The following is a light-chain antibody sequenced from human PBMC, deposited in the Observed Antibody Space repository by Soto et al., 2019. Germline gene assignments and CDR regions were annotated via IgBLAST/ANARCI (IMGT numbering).Light chain of an antibody. J-gene: IGKJ1*01. CDR1: QTVAKNY. Sequence: EIVLTQSPGTLSLSPGERATLSCRASQTVAKNYLAWYQQEPGQAPRLLIYGASSRATGIPDRFSGSGSGTDFPLTISRLEPEDFAVYYCHQYASYPQTFGQGTKVEIK. V-gene: IGKV3-20*01. CDR3: HQYASYPQT. CDR2: GAS.